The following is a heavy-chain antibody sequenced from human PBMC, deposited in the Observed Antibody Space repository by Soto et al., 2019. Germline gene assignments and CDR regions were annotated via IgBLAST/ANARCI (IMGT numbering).Heavy chain of an antibody. D-gene: IGHD7-27*01. V-gene: IGHV3-23*01. Sequence: EVQLLESGGGLVQPGGSLRLSCAASGFTFSSYAMSWVRQAPGKGLEWVSAISGSGGSTYYADSVKGPFTISRDNSKNTLYLQMNSLRAEDTAVYYCAKDPTWANQDSWFDPCVQGTMVTVSS. CDR1: GFTFSSYA. J-gene: IGHJ5*02. CDR2: ISGSGGST. CDR3: AKDPTWANQDSWFDP.